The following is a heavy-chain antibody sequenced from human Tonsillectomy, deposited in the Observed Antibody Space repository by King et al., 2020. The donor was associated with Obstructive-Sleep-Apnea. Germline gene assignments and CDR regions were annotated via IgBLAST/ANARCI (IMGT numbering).Heavy chain of an antibody. CDR1: GFTFSKYD. CDR3: ARAVSSTWDYYYGMDV. Sequence: VQLVESGGGLVQPGGSLRLSCAASGFTFSKYDMHWVRQATGKGLEWVSAIGPSGDTYYPDSVKGRFTISRENAKNPLYLQVNSLRAGDTAVYYCARAVSSTWDYYYGMDVWGQGTTVTVSS. V-gene: IGHV3-13*01. CDR2: IGPSGDT. J-gene: IGHJ6*02. D-gene: IGHD6-13*01.